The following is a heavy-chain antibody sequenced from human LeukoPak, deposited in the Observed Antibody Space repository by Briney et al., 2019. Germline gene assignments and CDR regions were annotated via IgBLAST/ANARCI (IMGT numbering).Heavy chain of an antibody. Sequence: SETLSLTCTVSGGSISSGNYYWSWIGQPAGKGLEWIGRVYASGSTDYNPSLKSRVTISVDTSKNQFSLKLSSVTAADTAVYYCARGRCSSTSCYFRRVIGDDYWGQGTLVTVSS. CDR1: GGSISSGNYY. V-gene: IGHV4-61*02. J-gene: IGHJ4*02. D-gene: IGHD2-2*01. CDR2: VYASGST. CDR3: ARGRCSSTSCYFRRVIGDDY.